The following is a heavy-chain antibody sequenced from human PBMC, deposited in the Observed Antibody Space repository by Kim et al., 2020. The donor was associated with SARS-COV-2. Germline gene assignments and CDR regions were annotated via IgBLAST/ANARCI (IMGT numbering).Heavy chain of an antibody. Sequence: GGSLRLSCSASGFVFSSYSMHWVRQAPSKGLEWVAFLSYDGSIKYYADSVKGRFTISRDTSKNRLFLQMNSLGAEDTAVYYCARGTGRTSGWYDGEDYWGQGTLVTVSS. J-gene: IGHJ4*02. D-gene: IGHD6-19*01. V-gene: IGHV3-30*04. CDR3: ARGTGRTSGWYDGEDY. CDR1: GFVFSSYS. CDR2: LSYDGSIK.